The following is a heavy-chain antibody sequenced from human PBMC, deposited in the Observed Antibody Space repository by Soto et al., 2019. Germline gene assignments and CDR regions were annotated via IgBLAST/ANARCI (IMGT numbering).Heavy chain of an antibody. CDR1: GGTFSSSA. V-gene: IGHV1-69*06. CDR3: ARSETAGHKGFDI. J-gene: IGHJ3*02. Sequence: QVQLEQSGAEVRKPGSSVKVSCKASGGTFSSSAINWLRQAPGQGPEWMGGIIATFGTSNYIPKLRGRVTITADTSTNTAYMEVSSLTSEDTAMYYCARSETAGHKGFDIWGQGTMVTVSA. CDR2: IIATFGTS. D-gene: IGHD6-19*01.